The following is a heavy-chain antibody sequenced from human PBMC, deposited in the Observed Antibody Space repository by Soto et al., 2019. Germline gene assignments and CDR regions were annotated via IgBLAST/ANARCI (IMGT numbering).Heavy chain of an antibody. D-gene: IGHD6-6*01. Sequence: QLQLQESGPGLVKPSETLSLTCTVSGGSISSSSYYWGWIRQPPGKGLEWIGSIYYSGSTYYNPSLKSRVTISVDTSKNQFSLKLSSVTAADTAVYYCARQGEYSSSSPYAFDIWGQGTMVTVSS. CDR1: GGSISSSSYY. J-gene: IGHJ3*02. V-gene: IGHV4-39*01. CDR3: ARQGEYSSSSPYAFDI. CDR2: IYYSGST.